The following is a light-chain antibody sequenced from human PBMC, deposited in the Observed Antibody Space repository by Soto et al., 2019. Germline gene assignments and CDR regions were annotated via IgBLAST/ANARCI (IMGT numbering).Light chain of an antibody. V-gene: IGLV2-8*01. CDR3: SAYAGSPYLYV. J-gene: IGLJ1*01. CDR2: EVS. Sequence: SSLTLPPSASGSPGQSGTISCTGTIFDVGGYNYVSWYQQHPGKAPQVLMYEVSKRPSGVPDRFSGSKSGNTASLTVSGLQAEDEAGYYCSAYAGSPYLYVFGSGTKVTVL. CDR1: IFDVGGYNY.